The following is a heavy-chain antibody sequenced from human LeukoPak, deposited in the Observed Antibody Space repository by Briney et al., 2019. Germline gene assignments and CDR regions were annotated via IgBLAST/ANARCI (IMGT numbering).Heavy chain of an antibody. Sequence: SETLSLTCTVSGASITRYFWNWIRQPPGKELEWIGYISSGGSTNYNPSLKSRVTISIDTSKNQFSLKLTSATAADTAVYYCAREWAMVRGVIPPYNWFDPWGQGTLVTVSS. CDR2: ISSGGST. D-gene: IGHD3-10*01. CDR3: AREWAMVRGVIPPYNWFDP. V-gene: IGHV4-59*01. J-gene: IGHJ5*02. CDR1: GASITRYF.